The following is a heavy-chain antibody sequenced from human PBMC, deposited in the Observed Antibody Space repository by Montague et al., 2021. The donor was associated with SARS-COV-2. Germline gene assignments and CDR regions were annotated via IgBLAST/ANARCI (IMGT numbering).Heavy chain of an antibody. J-gene: IGHJ4*02. CDR3: ARGGCGGWTGYYFDY. Sequence: SETLSLTCSVSGDSINNSRYYWGWIRQPPGKGLEWIGTIYYSGSTXYNPSLKSRVTMSVDRSKNHFPLRLSSVTATDTAMYYCARGGCGGWTGYYFDYWGQGTLVTVSS. D-gene: IGHD2-21*01. V-gene: IGHV4-39*06. CDR1: GDSINNSRYY. CDR2: IYYSGST.